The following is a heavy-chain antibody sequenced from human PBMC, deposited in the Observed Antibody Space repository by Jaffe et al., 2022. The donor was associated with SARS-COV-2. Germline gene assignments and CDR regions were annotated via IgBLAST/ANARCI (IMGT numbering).Heavy chain of an antibody. CDR2: ISFDGSNK. CDR1: GFIFSNYA. V-gene: IGHV3-30*04. D-gene: IGHD3-3*01. CDR3: TSRFLANFDY. J-gene: IGHJ4*02. Sequence: QVQLVESGGGVVQPGRSLRLSCAASGFIFSNYAMHWVRQAPGKGLEWVAVISFDGSNKYHADSVKGRFTISRDNSKNTLYLQMNSLRPEDTAVYYCTSRFLANFDYWGQGTLVTISS.